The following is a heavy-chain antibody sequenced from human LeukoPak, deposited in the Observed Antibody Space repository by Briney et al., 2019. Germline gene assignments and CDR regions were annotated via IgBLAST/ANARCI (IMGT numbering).Heavy chain of an antibody. J-gene: IGHJ4*02. D-gene: IGHD5-24*01. CDR1: GGSISSYY. CDR2: ICYSGST. CDR3: AKGRDGYNNY. Sequence: SETLSLTCTVSGGSISSYYWSWIRQPPGKGLEWIGYICYSGSTNYNPSLKSRLTISVDTSKNQFSLKLSSVTAADTAVYYCAKGRDGYNNYWGQGTLVTVSS. V-gene: IGHV4-59*01.